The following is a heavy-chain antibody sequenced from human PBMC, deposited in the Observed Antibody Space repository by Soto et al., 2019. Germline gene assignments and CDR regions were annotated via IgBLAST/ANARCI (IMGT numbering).Heavy chain of an antibody. V-gene: IGHV3-11*01. CDR2: ISSSGSTI. Sequence: GGSLRLSCAASGFTFSDYYMSWIRQAPGKGLEWVSYISSSGSTIYYADPVKGRFTISRDNAKNSLYLQMNSLRAEDTAVYYCARALTYCGGDCYVALGYWGQGTLVTVSS. D-gene: IGHD2-21*02. CDR3: ARALTYCGGDCYVALGY. J-gene: IGHJ4*02. CDR1: GFTFSDYY.